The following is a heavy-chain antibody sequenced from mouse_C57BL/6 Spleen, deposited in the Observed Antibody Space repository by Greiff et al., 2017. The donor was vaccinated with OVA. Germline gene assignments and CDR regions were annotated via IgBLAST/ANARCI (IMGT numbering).Heavy chain of an antibody. CDR3: ASRDDYDSSPYGYFDV. V-gene: IGHV1-81*01. CDR2: IYPRSGNT. Sequence: VMLVESGAELARPGASVKLSCKASGYTFTSYGISWVKQRTGQGLEWIGEIYPRSGNTYYNEKFKGKATLTADKSSSTADMELRSLTSEDSAVYFCASRDDYDSSPYGYFDVWGTGTTVTVSS. D-gene: IGHD1-1*01. CDR1: GYTFTSYG. J-gene: IGHJ1*03.